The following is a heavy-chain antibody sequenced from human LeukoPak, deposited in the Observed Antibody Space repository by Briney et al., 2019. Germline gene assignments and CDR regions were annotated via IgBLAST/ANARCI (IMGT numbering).Heavy chain of an antibody. CDR1: GYTFTSYY. Sequence: ASVKVSCKTSGYTFTSYYIHWVRQAPGQGLEWMAIINPSGGSTRYARKFQGRVTMTRDTSTSTVYMKLSSPRSDDTAVYYCARDPRASYESSDYYYPGDYWGQGTLVTVSS. CDR2: INPSGGST. J-gene: IGHJ4*02. CDR3: ARDPRASYESSDYYYPGDY. V-gene: IGHV1-46*01. D-gene: IGHD3-22*01.